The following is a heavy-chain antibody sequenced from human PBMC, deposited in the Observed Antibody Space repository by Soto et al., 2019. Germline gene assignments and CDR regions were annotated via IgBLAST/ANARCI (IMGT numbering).Heavy chain of an antibody. CDR1: GGSTSSGDW. J-gene: IGHJ4*02. Sequence: QVQLQESGPGLVKPSGTLSLTCAVSGGSTSSGDWWSWVRQPPGKGLEWIGEIYHSGSTNLNPSLASRVTMSVDKSKNAFSLKLTSVTAADTAVYYCARMGSPVTTARLDYWGQGTLVTVSS. CDR3: ARMGSPVTTARLDY. V-gene: IGHV4-4*02. CDR2: IYHSGST. D-gene: IGHD4-17*01.